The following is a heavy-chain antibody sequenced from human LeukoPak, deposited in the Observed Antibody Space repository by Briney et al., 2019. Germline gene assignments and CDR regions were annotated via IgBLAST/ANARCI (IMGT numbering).Heavy chain of an antibody. CDR1: GGSISSYY. V-gene: IGHV4-59*01. D-gene: IGHD1-26*01. Sequence: SETLSLTCTVSGGSISSYYWSWIRQPPGKGLEWIGYISHSGSTNYNPSLKSRLTILLDTSKNQFSLKLSSVTAADTAVYYCARVGATRGAPYFDYWGQGTLVTVSS. CDR3: ARVGATRGAPYFDY. J-gene: IGHJ4*02. CDR2: ISHSGST.